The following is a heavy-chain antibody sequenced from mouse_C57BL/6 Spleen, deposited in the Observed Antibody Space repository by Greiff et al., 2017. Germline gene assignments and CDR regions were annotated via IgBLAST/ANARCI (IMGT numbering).Heavy chain of an antibody. CDR1: GFTFSDYY. J-gene: IGHJ1*03. CDR3: ARGQNYYGSSYWYFDV. CDR2: INYDGSST. Sequence: EVQLVESEGGLVQPGSSMKLSCTASGFTFSDYYMAWVRQVPEKGLEWVANINYDGSSTYYLDSLKSRFIISRDNAKNILYLQMSSLKSEDTATYYCARGQNYYGSSYWYFDVWGTGTTVTVSS. V-gene: IGHV5-16*01. D-gene: IGHD1-1*01.